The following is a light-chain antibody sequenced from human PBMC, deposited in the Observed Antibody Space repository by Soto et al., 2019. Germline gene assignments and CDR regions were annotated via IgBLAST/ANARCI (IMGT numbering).Light chain of an antibody. CDR3: QKRYSTLT. CDR1: QSISSY. V-gene: IGKV1-39*01. J-gene: IGKJ4*01. Sequence: DIQMTQSPSSLSASVGDRVTITCRASQSISSYLNWYQQKPGKAPKLLIYAASSLQSGVPSRFSGSGSGTDFTLTISSLQPEDFATYHCQKRYSTLTLGGGINVDIK. CDR2: AAS.